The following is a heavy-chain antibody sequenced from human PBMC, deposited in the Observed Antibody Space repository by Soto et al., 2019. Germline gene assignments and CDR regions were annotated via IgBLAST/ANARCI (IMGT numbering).Heavy chain of an antibody. CDR3: ARDSSVPAALYYYYYYYMDV. CDR1: GFTFSSYW. Sequence: GGSQRLSCAASGFTFSSYWMSWVRQAPGKGLEWVANIKQDGSEKYCVDSVKGRFTISRDNAKNSLYLQMNSLRAEDTAVYYCARDSSVPAALYYYYYYYMDVWGKGTTVTVSS. D-gene: IGHD2-2*01. CDR2: IKQDGSEK. J-gene: IGHJ6*03. V-gene: IGHV3-7*01.